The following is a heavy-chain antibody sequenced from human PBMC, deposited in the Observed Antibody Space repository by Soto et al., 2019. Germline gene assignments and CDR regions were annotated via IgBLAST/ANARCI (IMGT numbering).Heavy chain of an antibody. V-gene: IGHV3-21*01. D-gene: IGHD3-3*01. CDR3: AAFAVVNPYGMDV. J-gene: IGHJ6*02. CDR2: ISSSSSHI. Sequence: PGGSLRLSCVASGFTFSSYSMNWVRQAPGKGLEWVSSISSSSSHIYYADSVKGRFTISRDNAKNSLYLQMNSLRAGDTAIYYCAAFAVVNPYGMDVWGQGTTVTVSS. CDR1: GFTFSSYS.